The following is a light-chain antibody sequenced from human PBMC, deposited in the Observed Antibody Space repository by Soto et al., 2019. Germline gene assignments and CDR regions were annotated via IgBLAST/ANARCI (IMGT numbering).Light chain of an antibody. V-gene: IGLV2-14*01. CDR1: NRDVGSYNL. CDR2: EVR. Sequence: QSALTQPASVSGSPGQSITIACTGTNRDVGSYNLVSWYQQRPGEAPKLIISEVRNRPSGISYRFTGSKSGNTASLTISGLQAEDEADYYCSSYTTTSTLVFRGGTKVTVL. J-gene: IGLJ3*02. CDR3: SSYTTTSTLV.